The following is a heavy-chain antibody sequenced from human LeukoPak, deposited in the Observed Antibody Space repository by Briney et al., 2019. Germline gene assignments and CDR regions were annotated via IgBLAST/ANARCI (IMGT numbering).Heavy chain of an antibody. V-gene: IGHV1-69*06. CDR3: ATYRSTWSPRFEYFQE. J-gene: IGHJ1*01. CDR1: GGTFSSYS. D-gene: IGHD6-13*01. CDR2: IIPISGTI. Sequence: SVKVSCTTSGGTFSSYSISWVRQAPGQGLEWMGGIIPISGTIKYAQKFQGRVTMTADRSTSTAYMALSSLRSEDTAVYYCATYRSTWSPRFEYFQEWGQGTLVTVSS.